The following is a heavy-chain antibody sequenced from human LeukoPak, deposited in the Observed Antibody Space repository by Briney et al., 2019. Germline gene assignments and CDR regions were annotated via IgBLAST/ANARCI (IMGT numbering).Heavy chain of an antibody. J-gene: IGHJ4*02. CDR1: GFKFDNYW. CDR3: ARIGYSSSSFDY. V-gene: IGHV3-7*01. CDR2: IKQDGSVK. Sequence: PGGSLRLSCAASGFKFDNYWMSWVRQAPGKGLGWVANIKQDGSVKYYVDSVKGRFTISRDNARNSQYLQMNSLRPEDTAVYYCARIGYSSSSFDYWGQGTLVTVSS. D-gene: IGHD6-6*01.